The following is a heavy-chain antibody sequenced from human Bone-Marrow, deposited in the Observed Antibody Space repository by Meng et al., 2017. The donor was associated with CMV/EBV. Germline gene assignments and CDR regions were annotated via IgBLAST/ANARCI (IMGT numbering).Heavy chain of an antibody. CDR2: INWNGGST. CDR3: ARLGSGYYTDY. D-gene: IGHD3-22*01. Sequence: GESLKISWAASGFTFDDYGMSWVRQAPGKGLEWVSGINWNGGSTGYADSVKGRFTISRDNAKNSLYLQMNSLRAEDTALYYCARLGSGYYTDYWGQGTLVTVSS. V-gene: IGHV3-20*04. CDR1: GFTFDDYG. J-gene: IGHJ4*02.